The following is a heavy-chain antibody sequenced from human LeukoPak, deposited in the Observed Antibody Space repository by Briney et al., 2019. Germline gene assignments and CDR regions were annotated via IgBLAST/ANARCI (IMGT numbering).Heavy chain of an antibody. J-gene: IGHJ6*03. V-gene: IGHV4-38-2*02. CDR1: GYSISSGYY. D-gene: IGHD4-11*01. CDR2: INHNGNT. CDR3: ARWPRERNRITVTNYYYYMDV. Sequence: SETLSLTCTVSGYSISSGYYWSWIRQPPGKGLEWIGEINHNGNTNYNPSLKSRVTIPVDTSKNQFSLKVSSVTAADSAVYYCARWPRERNRITVTNYYYYMDVWGRGTTVTVSS.